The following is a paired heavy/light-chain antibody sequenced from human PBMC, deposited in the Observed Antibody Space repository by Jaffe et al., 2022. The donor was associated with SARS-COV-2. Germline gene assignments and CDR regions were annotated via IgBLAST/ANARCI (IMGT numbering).Light chain of an antibody. V-gene: IGKV3-11*01. CDR3: QQRSNRPLT. Sequence: EIVLTQSPATLSLSPGERATLSCRASQSVNRYLAWYQQKPGQAPRLLIFDTSNRATDIPARFSGSGSGTDFTLTISGLEPEDFAVYYCQQRSNRPLTFGQGTKLQIK. J-gene: IGKJ2*01. CDR2: DTS. CDR1: QSVNRY.
Heavy chain of an antibody. CDR2: IKSEVDGATT. D-gene: IGHD2-2*01. J-gene: IGHJ2*01. CDR1: GFNFANAW. Sequence: EVQLVESEGGLVEPGGSLRLSCEASGFNFANAWMSWVRQAPGKGLEWVGRIKSEVDGATTDYAAPVKGRFTISRDDSKNTLYLQMNSLKTEDTAVYYCSSDLYCRTTYCLALDWYLDLWGRGTLVTVSS. V-gene: IGHV3-15*01. CDR3: SSDLYCRTTYCLALDWYLDL.